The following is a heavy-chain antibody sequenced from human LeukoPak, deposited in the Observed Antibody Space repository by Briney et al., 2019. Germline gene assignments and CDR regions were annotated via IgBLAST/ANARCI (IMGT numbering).Heavy chain of an antibody. D-gene: IGHD2-15*01. V-gene: IGHV3-9*01. J-gene: IGHJ6*03. CDR3: AKDGGSSLSYYMDV. Sequence: GRSLRLSCAASGFTFDDYAMHWVRHAPGKGLEWVSGISWNSGSIGYADSVKGRFTISRDNAKNSLYLQMNSLRAEDTALYYCAKDGGSSLSYYMDVWGKGTTVTVSS. CDR2: ISWNSGSI. CDR1: GFTFDDYA.